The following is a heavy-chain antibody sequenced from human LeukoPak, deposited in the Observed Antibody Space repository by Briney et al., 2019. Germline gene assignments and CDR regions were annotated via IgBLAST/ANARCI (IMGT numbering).Heavy chain of an antibody. CDR3: ARSSAYYNEADI. CDR2: INTSGGST. V-gene: IGHV1-46*01. Sequence: ASVNVSFKSSGYSFTSYCMHSVRQAPGQGLEWMGIINTSGGSTTYAQKFQGRLTMTSDTSTSTVYMELSSLRSEDTAVYYCARSSAYYNEADIWGQGTMVTVSS. D-gene: IGHD1-26*01. J-gene: IGHJ3*02. CDR1: GYSFTSYC.